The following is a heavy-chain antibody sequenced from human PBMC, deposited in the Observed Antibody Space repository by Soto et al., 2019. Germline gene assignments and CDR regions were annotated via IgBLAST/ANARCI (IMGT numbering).Heavy chain of an antibody. CDR2: IIPILGIA. D-gene: IGHD5-12*01. Sequence: SVKVSCKASGGTFSSYTISWVRQAPGQGLEWMGRIIPILGIANYAQKFQGRVTITADKSTSTAYMELSSLRSEDTAVYYCARGVIVATITSLYYYYGMDVWGQGTTVTVSS. CDR1: GGTFSSYT. CDR3: ARGVIVATITSLYYYYGMDV. V-gene: IGHV1-69*02. J-gene: IGHJ6*02.